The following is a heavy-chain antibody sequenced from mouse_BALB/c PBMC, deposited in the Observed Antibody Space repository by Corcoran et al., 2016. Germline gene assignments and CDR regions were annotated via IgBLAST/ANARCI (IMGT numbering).Heavy chain of an antibody. J-gene: IGHJ2*01. CDR1: GYTFTDYY. Sequence: EVQLQQSGPELVKPGASVKISCKASGYTFTDYYMNWVKQSHGKSLEWIGDINPNNGGTSYNQKFKGKATLTVDKSSSTAYMELRSLTSEDSAVYYCARRGIYDYVYYFDYWGQGTTLTVSS. V-gene: IGHV1-26*01. CDR2: INPNNGGT. CDR3: ARRGIYDYVYYFDY. D-gene: IGHD2-4*01.